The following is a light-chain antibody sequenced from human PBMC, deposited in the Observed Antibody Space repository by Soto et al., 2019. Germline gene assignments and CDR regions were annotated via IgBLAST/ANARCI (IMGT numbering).Light chain of an antibody. CDR3: QQYKNAYPVN. Sequence: AMTLSPSTLSVYTVYTATLSFRSSQSVSNNLAWYQQKSGQSPRLLIYGASTRATGITARFSGSGSETDFTLTISSRQSEDFEVYYCQQYKNAYPVNFGVGTRWIS. V-gene: IGKV3-15*01. J-gene: IGKJ4*01. CDR1: QSVSNN. CDR2: GAS.